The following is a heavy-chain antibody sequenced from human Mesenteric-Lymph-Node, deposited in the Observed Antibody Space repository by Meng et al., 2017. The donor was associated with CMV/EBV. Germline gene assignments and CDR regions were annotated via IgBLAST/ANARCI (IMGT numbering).Heavy chain of an antibody. CDR2: ISGGST. J-gene: IGHJ6*01. V-gene: IGHV3-38-3*01. CDR1: GFTVSSNE. CDR3: AKDIGVRYYYYAMDV. D-gene: IGHD3-10*01. Sequence: GESLKISCAASGFTVSSNEMSWVRQAPGKGLEWVSSISGGSTYYADSRKGRFTISRDNAKNSLYLQMNSLRTEDTALYYCAKDIGVRYYYYAMDVWGQGTTVTVSS.